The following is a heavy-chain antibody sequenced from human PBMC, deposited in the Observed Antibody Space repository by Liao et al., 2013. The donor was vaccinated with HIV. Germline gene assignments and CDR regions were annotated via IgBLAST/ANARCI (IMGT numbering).Heavy chain of an antibody. Sequence: QVQLQESGPGLVKSSETLSLTCTVSGVSITSHYWTWIRQPPGKGLEWIGYIYYTGSTNYNPSFKSRVTILIDTSKKQFSLNLSSVTAADTAVYYCARWYGNEYGLVSWGQGTLVIVSS. J-gene: IGHJ4*02. CDR1: GVSITSHY. V-gene: IGHV4-59*11. CDR2: IYYTGST. D-gene: IGHD6-13*01. CDR3: ARWYGNEYGLVS.